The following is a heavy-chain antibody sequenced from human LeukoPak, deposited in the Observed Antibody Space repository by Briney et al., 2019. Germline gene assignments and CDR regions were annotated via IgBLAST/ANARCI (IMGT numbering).Heavy chain of an antibody. CDR2: IIPIFGTA. D-gene: IGHD5-18*01. CDR3: AGGLVTAMAYNWFDP. J-gene: IGHJ5*02. Sequence: ASVKVSCKASGGTFSSYAISWVRQAPGQGLEWMGGIIPIFGTANYAQKFQGRVTITADESTSTACMELSSLRSEDTAVYYCAGGLVTAMAYNWFDPWGQGTLVTVSS. V-gene: IGHV1-69*13. CDR1: GGTFSSYA.